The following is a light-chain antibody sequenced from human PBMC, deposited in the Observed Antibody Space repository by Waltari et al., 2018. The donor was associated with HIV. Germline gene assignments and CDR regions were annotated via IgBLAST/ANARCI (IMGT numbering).Light chain of an antibody. J-gene: IGLJ3*02. CDR1: SPKIGADTD. CDR3: QSYDSRLTVWV. CDR2: ISI. V-gene: IGLV1-40*01. Sequence: QSVLTQPASVSGALGQRVTISCTGSSPKIGADTDVHPYQQFPGAAPKILIYISINRPSGVPDRFSGSKSGTSASLAITGLQAEDEADYYCQSYDSRLTVWVFGGGTKVTVL.